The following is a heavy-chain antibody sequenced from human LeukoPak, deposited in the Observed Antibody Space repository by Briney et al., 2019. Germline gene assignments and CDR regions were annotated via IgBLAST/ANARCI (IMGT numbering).Heavy chain of an antibody. Sequence: GGSLRLSCAASGFTFSSYEMNWVRQAPGKGLEWVSYISSSGGTIYYADSVKGRFTISRDNAKNSLYLQMYSLRAEDTAVYCCASGLLLVGASYDDYWGQGTLVTVSP. J-gene: IGHJ4*02. V-gene: IGHV3-48*03. CDR2: ISSSGGTI. CDR1: GFTFSSYE. CDR3: ASGLLLVGASYDDY. D-gene: IGHD1-26*01.